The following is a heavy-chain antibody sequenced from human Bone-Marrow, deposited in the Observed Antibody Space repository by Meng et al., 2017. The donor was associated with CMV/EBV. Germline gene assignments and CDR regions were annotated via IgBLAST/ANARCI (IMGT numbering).Heavy chain of an antibody. D-gene: IGHD6-19*01. Sequence: SETLSLTCTVSGGSISSYYWSWIRQPPGKGLEWIGYIYYSGSTNYNPSLKSRVTISVDTSKNQFPLKLSSVTAADTAVYYCAGGSPHHGWYQIDYWGQGTLVTVSS. V-gene: IGHV4-59*01. CDR2: IYYSGST. CDR3: AGGSPHHGWYQIDY. J-gene: IGHJ4*02. CDR1: GGSISSYY.